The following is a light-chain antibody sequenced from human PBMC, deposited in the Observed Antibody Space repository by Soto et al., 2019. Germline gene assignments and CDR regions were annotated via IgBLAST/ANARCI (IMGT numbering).Light chain of an antibody. CDR1: SSDVGGYSY. Sequence: QSALTQPASVSGSPGQSITISCTGTSSDVGGYSYVSWYQQHPGKAPKLMIYDVSNRPSGVSNRFSGSKSGNTASLTTSGLQAEDEADYYCSSYTSSSTPVFGTGTKVTVL. CDR3: SSYTSSSTPV. V-gene: IGLV2-14*01. CDR2: DVS. J-gene: IGLJ1*01.